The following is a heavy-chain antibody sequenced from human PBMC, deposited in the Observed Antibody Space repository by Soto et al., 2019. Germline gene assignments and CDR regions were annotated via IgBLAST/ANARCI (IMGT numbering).Heavy chain of an antibody. CDR2: IYYSGST. CDR1: GGSISSYY. D-gene: IGHD6-19*01. J-gene: IGHJ4*03. Sequence: PSETLSLTCTVSGGSISSYYGSWIRQPPGKGLEWIGYIYYSGSTNYNPSLKSRVTISVDTSKNQFSLKLSSVTAADTAVYYCARHDGFSSGWIFDYWGHGTLVTVSS. V-gene: IGHV4-59*08. CDR3: ARHDGFSSGWIFDY.